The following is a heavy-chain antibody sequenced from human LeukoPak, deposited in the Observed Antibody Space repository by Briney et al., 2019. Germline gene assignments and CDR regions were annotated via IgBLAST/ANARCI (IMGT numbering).Heavy chain of an antibody. CDR1: GFTSSYYA. CDR3: AKDLAADLDYYYDTSGKAGGFDY. D-gene: IGHD3-22*01. J-gene: IGHJ4*02. V-gene: IGHV3-23*01. CDR2: ISGSGDSR. Sequence: PGGSLRLSCAASGFTSSYYAMSWVRQAPGKGLEWVSAISGSGDSRYYADSVKGRFSISRDNSKNTLYLQMNSLRAEDTAVYYCAKDLAADLDYYYDTSGKAGGFDYWGQGTLVTVSS.